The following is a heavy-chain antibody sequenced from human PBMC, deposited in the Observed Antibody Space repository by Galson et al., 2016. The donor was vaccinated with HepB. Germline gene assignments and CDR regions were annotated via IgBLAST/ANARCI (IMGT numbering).Heavy chain of an antibody. CDR1: GFAFINYE. V-gene: IGHV3-48*03. J-gene: IGHJ6*02. D-gene: IGHD2-2*01. Sequence: LRLSCASSGFAFINYEMTWVRQAPGQGLEWISYISSSGNTIYDADSVQGRFIISRDNAENSLFLQMNNLRAEDTAVYFCARVELGGYQLWGQGTTVTVSS. CDR3: ARVELGGYQL. CDR2: ISSSGNTI.